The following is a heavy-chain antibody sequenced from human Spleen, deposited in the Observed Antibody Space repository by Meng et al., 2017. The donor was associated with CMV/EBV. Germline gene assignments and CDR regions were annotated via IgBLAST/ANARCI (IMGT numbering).Heavy chain of an antibody. CDR1: GFTFSSYW. Sequence: GESLKISCAASGFTFSSYWMSWVRQAPGKGLEWVANIKQDGSEKYYVDSVKGRFTISRDNAKNSLYLQMNSLRAEDTAVYYCASALRVIVVVITDAFDIWGQGTMVTVSS. CDR2: IKQDGSEK. D-gene: IGHD3-22*01. CDR3: ASALRVIVVVITDAFDI. V-gene: IGHV3-7*03. J-gene: IGHJ3*02.